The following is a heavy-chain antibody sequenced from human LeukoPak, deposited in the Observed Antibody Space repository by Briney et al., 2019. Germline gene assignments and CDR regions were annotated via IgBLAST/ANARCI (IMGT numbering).Heavy chain of an antibody. J-gene: IGHJ6*02. CDR2: FDPEDGET. V-gene: IGHV1-24*01. Sequence: ASVTVSCKVSGYTLTELSMHWVRQAPGKGLEWMGGFDPEDGETIYAQKFQGRLTMTEDTSTDTAYMELSSLRSEDTAVYYCATGPRGKGYYDSSGYYYAHYYYYGMDVWGQGTTVTVSS. D-gene: IGHD3-22*01. CDR1: GYTLTELS. CDR3: ATGPRGKGYYDSSGYYYAHYYYYGMDV.